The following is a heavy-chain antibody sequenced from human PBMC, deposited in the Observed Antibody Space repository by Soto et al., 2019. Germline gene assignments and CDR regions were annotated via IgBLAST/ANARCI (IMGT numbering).Heavy chain of an antibody. CDR3: ARQSTIFGVVISGFDD. CDR2: IYSGGST. D-gene: IGHD3-3*01. Sequence: TGGSLRLSCAASGFTVSSNYMSWVRQAPGKGLEWVSVIYSGGSTYYADSVKGRFTISRDNSKNTLYLQMNSLRAEDTAVYYCARQSTIFGVVISGFDDWGQGTLVNVSS. CDR1: GFTVSSNY. V-gene: IGHV3-66*04. J-gene: IGHJ4*02.